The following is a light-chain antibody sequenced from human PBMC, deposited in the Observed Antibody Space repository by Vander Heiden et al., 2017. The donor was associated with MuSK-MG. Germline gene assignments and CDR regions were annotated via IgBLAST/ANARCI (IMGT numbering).Light chain of an antibody. CDR1: ALPKQY. J-gene: IGLJ3*02. V-gene: IGLV3-25*03. CDR2: KDS. CDR3: QSADSSGNYEV. Sequence: SYELTQPPSVSVSPGQTDRITCSGDALPKQYAYWYQQKPGQAPVLVIYKDSERPSGIPERFSGASSGTTVTLTISGVQAEDEADYYCQSADSSGNYEVFGGGTKLTVL.